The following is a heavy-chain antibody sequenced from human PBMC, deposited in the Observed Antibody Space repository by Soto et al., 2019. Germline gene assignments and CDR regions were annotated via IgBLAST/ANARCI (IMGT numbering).Heavy chain of an antibody. J-gene: IGHJ6*02. Sequence: DVHLVESGGGLVQPGGSLRLSCADSGFTFSNYWMHWVRQAPGKGLVWVSRINGDGSSTTYADSVKGRFTISRDNAKNTLYLQMNSLRAEDTAVYYCARDQRSTRYGMDVWGQGTTVTVSS. D-gene: IGHD2-2*01. V-gene: IGHV3-74*01. CDR1: GFTFSNYW. CDR2: INGDGSST. CDR3: ARDQRSTRYGMDV.